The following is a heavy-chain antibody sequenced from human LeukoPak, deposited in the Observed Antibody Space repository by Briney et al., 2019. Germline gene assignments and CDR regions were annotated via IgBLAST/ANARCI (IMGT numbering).Heavy chain of an antibody. Sequence: SVKVSCKASGGTFSSYAIGWVRQAPGQGLEWMGGIIPIFGTANYAQKFQGRVTITADESTSTAYMELSSLRSEDTAVYYCAREYSSGWYYFDYWGQGTLVTVSS. V-gene: IGHV1-69*13. D-gene: IGHD6-19*01. CDR2: IIPIFGTA. CDR1: GGTFSSYA. CDR3: AREYSSGWYYFDY. J-gene: IGHJ4*02.